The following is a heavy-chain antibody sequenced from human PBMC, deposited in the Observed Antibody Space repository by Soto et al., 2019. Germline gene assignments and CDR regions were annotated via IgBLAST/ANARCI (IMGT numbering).Heavy chain of an antibody. Sequence: SVKVSCKASGGTFSSYAISWVRQAPGRGLEWMGGIIPIFGTANYAQKFQGRVTITADESTGTAYMELSSLRSEDTAVYYCARVGREQPARGYYHFRNDVLGQGTTVTVSS. J-gene: IGHJ6*02. CDR3: ARVGREQPARGYYHFRNDV. CDR2: IIPIFGTA. D-gene: IGHD1-26*01. CDR1: GGTFSSYA. V-gene: IGHV1-69*13.